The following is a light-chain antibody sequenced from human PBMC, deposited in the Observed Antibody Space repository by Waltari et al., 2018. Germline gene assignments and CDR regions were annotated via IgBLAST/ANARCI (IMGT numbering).Light chain of an antibody. CDR2: AAS. J-gene: IGKJ3*01. V-gene: IGKV1-39*01. CDR3: QDSYSTLSFV. CDR1: QSITTA. Sequence: DNQMAQSPSSLSASAGDKVTINCRASQSITTALNWYQQRPGQAPRLLIYAASSLPGGVPSRFSGSGSGTDFTLTINGLQPEDFATYYCQDSYSTLSFVFGPGTRVDV.